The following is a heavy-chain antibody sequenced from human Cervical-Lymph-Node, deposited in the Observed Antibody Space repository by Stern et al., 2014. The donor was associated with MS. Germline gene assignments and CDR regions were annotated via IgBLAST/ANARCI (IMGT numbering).Heavy chain of an antibody. CDR2: VYPGDSDT. J-gene: IGHJ4*02. Sequence: VQLVQSGAEVKKPGESLKISCKGSGDSFTNYWIGWVRQRPGQGLEWMGIVYPGDSDTRYSPSFEGQVIISADKSTSTAYLQWSSLKASDSAMYFCAREGYTSTYYYFDYWGPGTLVTVSS. V-gene: IGHV5-51*01. D-gene: IGHD6-13*01. CDR3: AREGYTSTYYYFDY. CDR1: GDSFTNYW.